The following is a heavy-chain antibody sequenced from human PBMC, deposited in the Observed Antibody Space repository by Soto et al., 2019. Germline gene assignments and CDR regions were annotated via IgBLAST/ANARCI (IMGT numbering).Heavy chain of an antibody. D-gene: IGHD3-3*01. CDR2: IYYSGST. V-gene: IGHV4-59*01. J-gene: IGHJ5*02. CDR3: ARDLMSTYDFRSGYYSSWFDP. Sequence: PSGTPSLTCPVSGGSISSYYWSWIRQPPGKGLEWIGYIYYSGSTNYNPSLKSRVTISVDTSRNQFSLKLSSVTAADTAVYYCARDLMSTYDFRSGYYSSWFDPWGQGTLVTVSS. CDR1: GGSISSYY.